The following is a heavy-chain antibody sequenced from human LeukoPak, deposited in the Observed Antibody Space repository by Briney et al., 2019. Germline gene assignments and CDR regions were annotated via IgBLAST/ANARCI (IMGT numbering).Heavy chain of an antibody. D-gene: IGHD4-17*01. Sequence: GGSLRLACSASGLTVSSNCTSWVRQATGRGVGWVSVIYSGGSTYYADSVKGRITISRDQSKITLYLKINSLRAEDTAEYYCARDGRYGVPLWGQGTLVTVSS. V-gene: IGHV3-66*02. CDR1: GLTVSSNC. CDR3: ARDGRYGVPL. J-gene: IGHJ4*02. CDR2: IYSGGST.